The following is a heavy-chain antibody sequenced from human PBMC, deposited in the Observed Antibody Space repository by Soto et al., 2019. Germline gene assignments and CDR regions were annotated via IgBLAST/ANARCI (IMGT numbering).Heavy chain of an antibody. D-gene: IGHD3-10*01. V-gene: IGHV1-18*01. J-gene: IGHJ4*02. CDR3: GRVAGYGSGSRHFDN. CDR1: GYTFSTYG. Sequence: QVQLVQSETEVAEPGASVRLSCKTSGYTFSTYGLSWVRQAPGQGLEWMGWTVAISESTIYAQKFQGRVTVTTDRTTHTGYLELSRLTSDDTALYYRGRVAGYGSGSRHFDNWGQGTLVTVSS. CDR2: TVAISEST.